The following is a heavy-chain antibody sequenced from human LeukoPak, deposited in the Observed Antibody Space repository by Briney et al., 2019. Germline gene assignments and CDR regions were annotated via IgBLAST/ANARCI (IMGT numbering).Heavy chain of an antibody. D-gene: IGHD2-2*02. V-gene: IGHV4-59*11. CDR3: ARVRAVVVPAAIPMEAYYYYMDV. CDR1: GGSISSHY. J-gene: IGHJ6*03. CDR2: IYYSGST. Sequence: SETLSLTCTVSGGSISSHYWSWIRQPPGKGLEWIGYIYYSGSTNYNPSLKRRVTISVDTSKNQFSLKLSSVTAADTAVYYCARVRAVVVPAAIPMEAYYYYMDVWGKGTTVTVSS.